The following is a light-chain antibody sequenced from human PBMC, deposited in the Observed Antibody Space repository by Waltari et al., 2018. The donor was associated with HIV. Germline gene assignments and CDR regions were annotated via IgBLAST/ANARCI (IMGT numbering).Light chain of an antibody. CDR3: QQYDNLPS. Sequence: DIQMTQSPSSLSASVGDRVTITCQASQDISTYFNWYQQKQGKAPKLLIYDASNLETGVPSRFSGSGSGTDFTFTISSLQPEDIATYYCQQYDNLPSFGGGTKVEIK. CDR1: QDISTY. J-gene: IGKJ4*01. V-gene: IGKV1-33*01. CDR2: DAS.